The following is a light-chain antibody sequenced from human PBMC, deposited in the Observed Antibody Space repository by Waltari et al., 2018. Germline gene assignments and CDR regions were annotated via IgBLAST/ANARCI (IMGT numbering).Light chain of an antibody. CDR2: WAS. CDR3: QQYYSIPRS. J-gene: IGKJ2*03. Sequence: DIVMTQSPDSLAVSLGERATINCKSSQSVLFSSNNENYLAWYQQKPGQPPKLLIYWASTRESGVPDRFSGSGSGTDFPLTISSLQAEDVAVYYCQQYYSIPRSFGQGTKLEIK. V-gene: IGKV4-1*01. CDR1: QSVLFSSNNENY.